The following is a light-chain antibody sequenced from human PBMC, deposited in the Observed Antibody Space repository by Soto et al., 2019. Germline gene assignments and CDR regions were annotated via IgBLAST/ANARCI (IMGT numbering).Light chain of an antibody. J-gene: IGLJ3*02. V-gene: IGLV1-51*01. Sequence: QSVLTQPPSVSAAPGQTVTISCSGGTSNIGHNYVSWYQQLPGTAPTLLIYGNDKRPSGIPDRLSGSKSGTSATLAITALPTGDEADYYGATWDTNLSAVFGGGTKLTVL. CDR2: GND. CDR1: TSNIGHNY. CDR3: ATWDTNLSAV.